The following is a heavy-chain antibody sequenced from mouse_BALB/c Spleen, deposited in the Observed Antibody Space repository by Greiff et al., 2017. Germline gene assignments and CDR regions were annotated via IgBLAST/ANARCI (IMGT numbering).Heavy chain of an antibody. Sequence: EVQLQQSGPGLVKPSQSLSLTCTVTGYSITSDYAWNWIRQFPGNKLEWMGYISYSGSTSYNPSLKSRISITRDTSKNQFFLQLNSVTTEDTATYYCAREGDDGSDYWGQGTTLTVSS. CDR3: AREGDDGSDY. V-gene: IGHV3-2*02. CDR2: ISYSGST. J-gene: IGHJ2*01. CDR1: GYSITSDYA. D-gene: IGHD2-3*01.